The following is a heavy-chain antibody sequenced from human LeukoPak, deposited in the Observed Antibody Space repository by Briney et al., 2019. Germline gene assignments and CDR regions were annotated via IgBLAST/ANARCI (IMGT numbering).Heavy chain of an antibody. CDR1: GFTFSSYA. V-gene: IGHV3-23*01. Sequence: GGSLRLSCAASGFTFSSYAMSWVRQAPGKGLELVSAIRGSGGSTYYADSVKGRFTISRDNSKNTLYLQINSLRAEDTAVYYCAKDSFWGGSYYKWFDPWGQGTLVTVSS. CDR2: IRGSGGST. D-gene: IGHD1-26*01. CDR3: AKDSFWGGSYYKWFDP. J-gene: IGHJ5*02.